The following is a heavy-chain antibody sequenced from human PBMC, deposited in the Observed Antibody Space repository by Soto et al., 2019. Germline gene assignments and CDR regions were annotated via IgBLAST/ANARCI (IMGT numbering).Heavy chain of an antibody. CDR1: GYTFTSYY. CDR3: ARCRFVVVPAALGGVCDY. D-gene: IGHD2-2*01. Sequence: ASVKVSCKASGYTFTSYYMDWVRQAPGQGLEWMGIINPSGGSTSYAQKFQGRVTTTRDTSTSTVYMELSSLRFEDTAVYSCARCRFVVVPAALGGVCDYWGQETRVTVS. V-gene: IGHV1-46*01. J-gene: IGHJ4*02. CDR2: INPSGGST.